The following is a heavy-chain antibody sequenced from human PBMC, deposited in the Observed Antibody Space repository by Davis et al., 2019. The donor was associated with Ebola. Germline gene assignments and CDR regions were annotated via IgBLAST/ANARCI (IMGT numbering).Heavy chain of an antibody. CDR1: GFTFSSYW. CDR2: IYSGGST. J-gene: IGHJ4*02. D-gene: IGHD3-22*01. V-gene: IGHV3-53*04. CDR3: ARENYDSSGYYDY. Sequence: GESLKISCAASGFTFSSYWMHWVRQAPGKGLEWVSVIYSGGSTYYADSVKGRFTISRHNSKNTLYLQMNSLRAEDTAVYYCARENYDSSGYYDYWGQGTLVTVSS.